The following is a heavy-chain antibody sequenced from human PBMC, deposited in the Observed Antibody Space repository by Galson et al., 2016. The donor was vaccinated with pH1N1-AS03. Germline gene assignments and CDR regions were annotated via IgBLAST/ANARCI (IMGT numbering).Heavy chain of an antibody. CDR2: ISGNGFST. D-gene: IGHD6-13*01. J-gene: IGHJ4*02. Sequence: SLRLSCAAAGFTFSSYAMYWVRQAPGKGLEYVSVISGNGFSTYYANSVKGRFTISRDNSTNTLYLQMGSLRTEDMAVYYCARGPASYSNYWFPPPDYWGQGTLVTVSS. V-gene: IGHV3-64*01. CDR3: ARGPASYSNYWFPPPDY. CDR1: GFTFSSYA.